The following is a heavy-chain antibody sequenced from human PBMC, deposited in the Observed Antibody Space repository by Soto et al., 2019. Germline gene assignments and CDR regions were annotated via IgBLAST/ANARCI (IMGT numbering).Heavy chain of an antibody. J-gene: IGHJ5*02. Sequence: QVQLQESGPRLVKPSGSLSLTCGVSGGTVASSHWWSWVRQSPGGGLEWIGNVYHTGDTNFNPSLQSRVTISVAKSNNQFSLRLNSLTAADTAVYFWAREIVTAGGNNYFDPWGPGTLVTVSS. D-gene: IGHD2-21*02. CDR2: VYHTGDT. CDR3: AREIVTAGGNNYFDP. V-gene: IGHV4-4*02. CDR1: GGTVASSHW.